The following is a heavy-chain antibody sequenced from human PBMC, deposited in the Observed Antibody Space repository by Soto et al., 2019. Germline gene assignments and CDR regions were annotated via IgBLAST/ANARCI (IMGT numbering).Heavy chain of an antibody. CDR2: INPKTAAT. V-gene: IGHV1-2*02. Sequence: ASVKVSCKASGYTFSDYFIQWLRQAPGQGLEWVAWINPKTAATNYAKKFQDRVTLTSDTSFSTAYLELTRLRPDDTALYYCARIKWGLDYYSGMGVWGQGTAVTVSS. CDR1: GYTFSDYF. D-gene: IGHD1-26*01. CDR3: ARIKWGLDYYSGMGV. J-gene: IGHJ6*02.